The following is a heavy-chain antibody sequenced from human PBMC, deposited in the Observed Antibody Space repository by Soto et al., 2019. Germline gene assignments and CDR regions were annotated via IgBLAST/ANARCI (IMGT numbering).Heavy chain of an antibody. CDR3: AKDGSFLEGYYFDY. V-gene: IGHV3-9*01. Sequence: EVQLVESGGGLVQPGRSLRLSCAASGFTFDDYAMHWVRQAPGKGLEWVSGISWNSRSIGYADSVKGRFTISRDNAKNSLYLQMNSLRAEDTALYYCAKDGSFLEGYYFDYWGQGTLVTVSS. CDR1: GFTFDDYA. J-gene: IGHJ4*02. CDR2: ISWNSRSI. D-gene: IGHD3-3*01.